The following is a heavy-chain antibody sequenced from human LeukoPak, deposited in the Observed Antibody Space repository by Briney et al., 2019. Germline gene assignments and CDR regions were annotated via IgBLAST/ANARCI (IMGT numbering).Heavy chain of an antibody. CDR3: AKDPGVIPLDYGMDV. Sequence: GGSLRLSCAASGFIFRSYAMHWVRQTPGKGLEWVAFISYDGTNTYYGDSVKGRFIISRDNSKNTLYLQVNSLRAEDTAVYYCAKDPGVIPLDYGMDVWGQGTTVTVSS. V-gene: IGHV3-30*18. CDR2: ISYDGTNT. D-gene: IGHD2-21*01. CDR1: GFIFRSYA. J-gene: IGHJ6*02.